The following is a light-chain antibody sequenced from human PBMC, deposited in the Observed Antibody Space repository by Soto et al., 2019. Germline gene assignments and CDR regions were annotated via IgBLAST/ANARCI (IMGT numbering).Light chain of an antibody. J-gene: IGLJ3*02. Sequence: QSVLTQPPSMSAAPGQKVTISCSGSSSNIGNNYVSWYQQLPKTAPKLLIHDNNKRPSGIPDRFSGSKSGTSATLGITGLQTGDEADYYCGTWDSSLSAVVFGGGTKLTVL. V-gene: IGLV1-51*01. CDR2: DNN. CDR1: SSNIGNNY. CDR3: GTWDSSLSAVV.